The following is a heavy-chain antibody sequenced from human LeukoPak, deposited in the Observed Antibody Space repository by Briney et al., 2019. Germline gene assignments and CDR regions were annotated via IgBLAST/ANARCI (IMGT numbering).Heavy chain of an antibody. V-gene: IGHV4-34*01. CDR2: INHSGST. Sequence: LENPSPTRPVYGGFFNGYYWGLVRQPPRKGPEWIGEINHSGSTNYNPSLKSRVTISVDTSKNQFSLKLSSVTAADTAVYYCARQYYYDSSGSRDAFDIWGQGTMVTVSS. CDR3: ARQYYYDSSGSRDAFDI. D-gene: IGHD3-22*01. J-gene: IGHJ3*02. CDR1: GGFFNGYY.